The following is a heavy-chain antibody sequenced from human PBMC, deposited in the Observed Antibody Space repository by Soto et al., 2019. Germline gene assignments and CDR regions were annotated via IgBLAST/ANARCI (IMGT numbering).Heavy chain of an antibody. D-gene: IGHD2-15*01. CDR1: GFTFSSYS. J-gene: IGHJ5*02. V-gene: IGHV3-21*04. CDR2: ISSSSNI. CDR3: AKGSCCGAFCYRYDA. Sequence: PGGSLRLSCAASGFTFSSYSMNWVRQAPGKGLEWVSSISSSSNIYYADSVKGRFTISRDNAKNSLYLQMNSLRADDTAVYYCAKGSCCGAFCYRYDAWGQGTLVTVS.